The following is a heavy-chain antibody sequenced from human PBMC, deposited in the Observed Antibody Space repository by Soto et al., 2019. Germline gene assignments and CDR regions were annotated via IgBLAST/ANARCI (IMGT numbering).Heavy chain of an antibody. J-gene: IGHJ5*02. Sequence: SETLSLTCTVSGGSISSYYWSWIRQPPGKGLEWIGYIYYSGSTNYNPSLKSRVTISVDTSKNQFSLKLSSVTAADTAVYYCARKIDLINDNWFDPWGQGTLVTVSS. D-gene: IGHD1-1*01. CDR2: IYYSGST. V-gene: IGHV4-59*01. CDR3: ARKIDLINDNWFDP. CDR1: GGSISSYY.